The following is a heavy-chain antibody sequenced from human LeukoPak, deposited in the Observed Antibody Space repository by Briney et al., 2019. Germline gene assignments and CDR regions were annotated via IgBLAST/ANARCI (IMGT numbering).Heavy chain of an antibody. J-gene: IGHJ5*01. V-gene: IGHV1-69*06. Sequence: SVKVSCKASGGTFSSYAISWVRQAPGQGLEWMGGIIPIFGTANYAQKFQGRVTMTEDTSTDTAYLELSSLRSEDTAVYFCATEKDLLLDSWGQGTPVTVSS. CDR3: ATEKDLLLDS. CDR1: GGTFSSYA. D-gene: IGHD1-26*01. CDR2: IIPIFGTA.